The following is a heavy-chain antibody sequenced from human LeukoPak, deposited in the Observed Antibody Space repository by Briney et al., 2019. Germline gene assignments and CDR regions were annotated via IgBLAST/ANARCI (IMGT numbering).Heavy chain of an antibody. Sequence: GGSLRLSCAASEFTFSSYAMHWVRQAPGKGLEWVAVISYDGSNKYYADSVKGRFTISRENSKNTLYLQMSSVRAEDTAVYYCARDPGGVVPAANPDYWGQGTLVTVSS. CDR2: ISYDGSNK. J-gene: IGHJ4*02. CDR3: ARDPGGVVPAANPDY. D-gene: IGHD2-2*01. V-gene: IGHV3-30-3*01. CDR1: EFTFSSYA.